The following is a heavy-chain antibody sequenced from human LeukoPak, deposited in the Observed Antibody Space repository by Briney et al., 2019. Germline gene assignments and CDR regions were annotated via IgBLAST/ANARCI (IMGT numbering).Heavy chain of an antibody. V-gene: IGHV3-64D*06. Sequence: GGSLRLSCSASGFXFSSYAIHWVRQAPGKGLEYVSAISSNGGSTYYADSVKGRFTISKDNSKKTLYLQMSSLRAEDTAVYYCVKPPMVRGVIISEHWGQGTLVTVSS. CDR2: ISSNGGST. D-gene: IGHD3-10*01. J-gene: IGHJ4*02. CDR1: GFXFSSYA. CDR3: VKPPMVRGVIISEH.